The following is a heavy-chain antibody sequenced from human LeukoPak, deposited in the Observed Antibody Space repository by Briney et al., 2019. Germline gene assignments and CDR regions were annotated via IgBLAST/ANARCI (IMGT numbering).Heavy chain of an antibody. J-gene: IGHJ4*02. V-gene: IGHV4-34*01. Sequence: SETLSLTCAVYGGSFSGYYWSWIRQPPGKGLEWMGEINHSGSTNYNPSLKSRVTISVDTSKNQFSLKLSSVTAADTAVYYCARVRYSSGWPYYFDYWGQGTLVPVSS. CDR1: GGSFSGYY. CDR2: INHSGST. D-gene: IGHD6-19*01. CDR3: ARVRYSSGWPYYFDY.